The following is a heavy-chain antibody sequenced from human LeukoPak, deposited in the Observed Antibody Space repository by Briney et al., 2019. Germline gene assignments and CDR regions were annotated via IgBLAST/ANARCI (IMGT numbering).Heavy chain of an antibody. J-gene: IGHJ6*03. CDR3: ARLRWWSGGIYFYYCMDV. V-gene: IGHV1-8*01. CDR1: GYTFTSYD. CDR2: INTNNGNT. Sequence: EASVKLSCKASGYTFTSYDINWVRQAPGQGLEWMASINTNNGNTDYARKLQGRVTMTRDTAKGTGYLELSTLRSEDTAVYYCARLRWWSGGIYFYYCMDVWGKGTTVTVSS. D-gene: IGHD2-15*01.